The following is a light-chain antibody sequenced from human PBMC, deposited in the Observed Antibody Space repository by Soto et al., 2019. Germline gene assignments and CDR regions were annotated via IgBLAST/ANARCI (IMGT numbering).Light chain of an antibody. V-gene: IGKV1-5*03. CDR1: QSISVW. J-gene: IGKJ1*01. Sequence: DIQMTQSPSTLTASVGDRVTITCGASQSISVWLEWYQQKAGQAPNLVIYKASRLESGVPSRFRGSGSETEFTLTISGLQPGDSETYYCQQYNSYSPTFGQGTKVDIK. CDR2: KAS. CDR3: QQYNSYSPT.